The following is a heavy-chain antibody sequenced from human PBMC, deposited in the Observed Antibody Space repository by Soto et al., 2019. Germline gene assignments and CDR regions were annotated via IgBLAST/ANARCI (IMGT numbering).Heavy chain of an antibody. CDR3: VREVVTVPRVGWFES. CDR1: GDTFKNYA. Sequence: SVKVSCNASGDTFKNYAISWIRQTRGRGLEWLGEIVPIFGTTNYPQEFQGRVTITADTSTSTAYMELSRLISEDTAIYYCVREVVTVPRVGWFESWGQCRVVPVSS. J-gene: IGHJ1*01. CDR2: IVPIFGTT. D-gene: IGHD2-21*02. V-gene: IGHV1-69*06.